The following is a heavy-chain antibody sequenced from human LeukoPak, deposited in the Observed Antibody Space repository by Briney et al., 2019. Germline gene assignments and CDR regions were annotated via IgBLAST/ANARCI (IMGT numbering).Heavy chain of an antibody. Sequence: SETLSLTCAVYGGSFSGYYWSWIRQPPGKGLEWIGEINHSGSTNYNPSLKSRVTISVDTSKNQFSLKLSSVTAADTAVYYCARFGSSSSRDYWGQGTLVTVPS. CDR2: INHSGST. CDR3: ARFGSSSSRDY. D-gene: IGHD6-6*01. V-gene: IGHV4-34*01. J-gene: IGHJ4*02. CDR1: GGSFSGYY.